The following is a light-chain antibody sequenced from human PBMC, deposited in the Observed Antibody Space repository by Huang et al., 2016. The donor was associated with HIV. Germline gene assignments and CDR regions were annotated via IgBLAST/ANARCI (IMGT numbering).Light chain of an antibody. J-gene: IGKJ2*01. V-gene: IGKV3-15*01. CDR2: SAS. CDR1: QSVSSN. CDR3: QQYNNWPPMYT. Sequence: EIVMTQSPATLSVSPGERATLSCRASQSVSSNLAWYQQKPGQAPRLLIYSASTRATGIPARFSALGSGTEFTLTISSLQSEDFAVYYCQQYNNWPPMYTFGQGTNLEIK.